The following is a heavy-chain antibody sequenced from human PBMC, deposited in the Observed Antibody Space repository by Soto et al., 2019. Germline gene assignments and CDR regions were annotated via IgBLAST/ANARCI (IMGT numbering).Heavy chain of an antibody. CDR2: IYYSGST. CDR3: ARQVTMVRGVRSYGMDV. J-gene: IGHJ6*02. D-gene: IGHD3-10*01. Sequence: SETLSLTCTVSGGSISSSSYYWGWIRQPPGKGLEWIGSIYYSGSTCYNPSLKSRVTISVDTSKNQFSLKLSSVTAADTAVYYCARQVTMVRGVRSYGMDVWGQGTTVTVSS. CDR1: GGSISSSSYY. V-gene: IGHV4-39*01.